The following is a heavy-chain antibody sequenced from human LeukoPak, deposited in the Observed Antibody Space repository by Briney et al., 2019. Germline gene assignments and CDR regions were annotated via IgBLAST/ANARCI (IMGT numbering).Heavy chain of an antibody. Sequence: SETLSLTCTVSSGSISNVYWSWIRPPPGKGREWIGYLYYSGSTSYNPSLSSRLPISVDQAKSLLSLRLTSVTAADTAVYYCVRQRRGLDVWGKRTAVTVSS. CDR2: LYYSGST. CDR3: VRQRRGLDV. J-gene: IGHJ6*01. CDR1: SGSISNVY. V-gene: IGHV4-59*08.